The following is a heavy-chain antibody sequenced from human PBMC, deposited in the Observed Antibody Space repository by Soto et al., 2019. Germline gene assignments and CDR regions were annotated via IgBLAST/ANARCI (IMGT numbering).Heavy chain of an antibody. CDR3: ARVPGPTVLPHYFDD. Sequence: ASVKVSCKASGYTFNNYVLHWVRQAPGQRLEWVGWINAGNGNTKYSQKFQGRVTITTDTSATTVYMELYSLRSEGTAMYYCARVPGPTVLPHYFDDWGQGMLVTVAS. D-gene: IGHD4-4*01. J-gene: IGHJ4*02. CDR1: GYTFNNYV. CDR2: INAGNGNT. V-gene: IGHV1-3*01.